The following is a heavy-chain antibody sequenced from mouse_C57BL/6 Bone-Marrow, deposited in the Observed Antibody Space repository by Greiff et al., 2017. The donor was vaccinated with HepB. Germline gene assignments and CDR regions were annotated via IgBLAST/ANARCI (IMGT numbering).Heavy chain of an antibody. J-gene: IGHJ1*03. CDR3: AAPYFDV. V-gene: IGHV3-6*01. CDR1: GYSITSGYY. CDR2: ISYDGSN. Sequence: EVKLVESGPGLVKPSQSLSLTCSVTGYSITSGYYWNWIRQFPGNKLEWMGYISYDGSNNYNPSLKNRISITRDTSKNQFFLKLNSVTTEDTATYYCAAPYFDVWGTGTTVTVSS.